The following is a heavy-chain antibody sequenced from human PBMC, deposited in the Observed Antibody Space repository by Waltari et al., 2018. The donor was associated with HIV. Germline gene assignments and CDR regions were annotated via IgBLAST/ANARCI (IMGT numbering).Heavy chain of an antibody. CDR1: GFTFSTRA. D-gene: IGHD1-26*01. J-gene: IGHJ4*02. V-gene: IGHV3-23*01. CDR2: ITSSSSNT. CDR3: ARDNSGTY. Sequence: VQLLESGGRLVQPGESLRLPCAASGFTFSTRAMSWIRQAPGKGVEWVSSITSSSSNTYYADSVKGRFTISRDNSKNTLFLQMNSLRAEDTAIYYCARDNSGTYYGQGTLVTVSS.